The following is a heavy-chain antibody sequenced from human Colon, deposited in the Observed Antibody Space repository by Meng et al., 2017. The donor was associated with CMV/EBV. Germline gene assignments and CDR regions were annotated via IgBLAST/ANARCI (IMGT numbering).Heavy chain of an antibody. CDR2: TYYRSKWYY. V-gene: IGHV6-1*01. CDR1: SGTGAA. CDR3: ARDMDTRSTPTWFSAFQY. D-gene: IGHD3-22*01. J-gene: IGHJ1*01. Sequence: SGTGAAWNWIRQSPSRGLEWLGRTYYRSKWYYDYAVSVKSRITITPDTSKNQFSLQLNSVTPEDTAVYFCARDMDTRSTPTWFSAFQYWGQGTLVTVSS.